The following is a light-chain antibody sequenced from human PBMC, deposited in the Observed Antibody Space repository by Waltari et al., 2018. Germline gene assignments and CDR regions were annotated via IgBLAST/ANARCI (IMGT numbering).Light chain of an antibody. V-gene: IGKV3-11*01. CDR1: QSVSSY. CDR2: DAS. CDR3: QQRSNWWT. J-gene: IGKJ1*01. Sequence: EIVLTQSPATLSLSPGERAPLPCRASQSVSSYLAWYQQKPGQAPRLLSYDASNRATCIPARFSGSGSGTDFILTISSLEPEYFAVYYCQQRSNWWTFGQGTKVEIK.